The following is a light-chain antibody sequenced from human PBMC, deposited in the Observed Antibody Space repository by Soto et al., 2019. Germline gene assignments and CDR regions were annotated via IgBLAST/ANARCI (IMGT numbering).Light chain of an antibody. CDR3: QQYNNWPPVT. V-gene: IGKV3-15*01. CDR1: QSVSGN. CDR2: GAS. J-gene: IGKJ5*01. Sequence: EIVLTQSPATLSVSPGERATLSCRASQSVSGNLAWYQRKLGQAPRLLIYGASTRATGIPARFSGSGSGTEFTLAISSLQSEDCAVYYYQQYNNWPPVTFGQGTRLEIK.